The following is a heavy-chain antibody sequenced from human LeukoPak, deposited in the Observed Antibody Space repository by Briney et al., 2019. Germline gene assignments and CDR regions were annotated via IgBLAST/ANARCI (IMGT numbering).Heavy chain of an antibody. CDR2: IYYSGST. Sequence: PSETLSLTCNVSGDSINSRNYYWGWIRQPPGKGLEWIGTIYYSGSTYYNPSLKSRATISIDTSKNQFSLGLSSVTATDTAAYYCARRPRDLATVYYFDYWGQGTLVTVSS. J-gene: IGHJ4*02. CDR3: ARRPRDLATVYYFDY. D-gene: IGHD5-24*01. V-gene: IGHV4-39*01. CDR1: GDSINSRNYY.